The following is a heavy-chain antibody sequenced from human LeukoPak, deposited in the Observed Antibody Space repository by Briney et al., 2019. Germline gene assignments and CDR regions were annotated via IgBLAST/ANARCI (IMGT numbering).Heavy chain of an antibody. CDR2: INPNSGGT. CDR1: GYTFTDYY. V-gene: IGHV1-2*02. Sequence: ASVKVSCKASGYTFTDYYIHWLRQAPGHGLDGMGWINPNSGGTNYAQKFRGRVTMTRDTSISTAYMELSRLTSDDTAVYYCARDFRDYFFYYWGQGTLVTVSS. CDR3: ARDFRDYFFYY. J-gene: IGHJ4*02.